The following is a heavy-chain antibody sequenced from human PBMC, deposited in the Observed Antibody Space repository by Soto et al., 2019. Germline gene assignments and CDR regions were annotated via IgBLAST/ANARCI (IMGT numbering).Heavy chain of an antibody. V-gene: IGHV1-18*01. J-gene: IGHJ4*02. Sequence: CCTASGDTITSHASRWVRQAPGQGLEWMGWISAYNGNTKYAQKLQGRVTMTTDTSTSTANMELRSLRPDDTAVYYCAREPNYFDYWGQGTLVTVSS. CDR1: GDTITSHA. CDR3: AREPNYFDY. CDR2: ISAYNGNT.